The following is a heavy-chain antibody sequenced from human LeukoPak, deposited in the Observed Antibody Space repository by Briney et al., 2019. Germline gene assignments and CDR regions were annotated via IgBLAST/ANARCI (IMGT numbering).Heavy chain of an antibody. CDR3: ARYYGDYSYWFDP. J-gene: IGHJ5*02. CDR2: IIPIFGTA. CDR1: GGTFSSYA. Sequence: ASVKVSCKASGGTFSSYATSWVRQAPGQGLEWMGGIIPIFGTANYAQKFQGRVTITADESTSTAYMELSSLRSEDTAVYYCARYYGDYSYWFDPWGQGTLVTVSS. D-gene: IGHD4-17*01. V-gene: IGHV1-69*13.